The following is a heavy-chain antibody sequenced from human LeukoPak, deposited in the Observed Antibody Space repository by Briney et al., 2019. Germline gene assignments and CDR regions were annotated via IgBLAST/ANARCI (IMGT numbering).Heavy chain of an antibody. J-gene: IGHJ4*02. CDR3: ARLSQTPDYYTHGGYYFLGY. V-gene: IGHV3-30*01. CDR1: GFTFSSYA. CDR2: ISYHGDIT. Sequence: GGSLRLSCAASGFTFSSYAMHWVRQAPGKGLEWVALISYHGDITYYADSVKGRFTLSRDNSKTTLFLQLNSLGSEDTAVYYCARLSQTPDYYTHGGYYFLGYWGQGTLVTVSS. D-gene: IGHD2-15*01.